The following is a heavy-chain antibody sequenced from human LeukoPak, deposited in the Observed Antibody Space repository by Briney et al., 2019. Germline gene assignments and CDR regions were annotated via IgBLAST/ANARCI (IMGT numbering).Heavy chain of an antibody. CDR1: GDSISSSSYY. J-gene: IGHJ4*02. V-gene: IGHV4-39*01. Sequence: PSETLSPTCTVSGDSISSSSYYWGWIRQPPGKGLEWIGTIYYSGATYSNPSLRSRVTISVDTSKSQYSLKLTSVTAADTAVYYCARLFYWGQGSLVTVSS. CDR2: IYYSGAT. CDR3: ARLFY.